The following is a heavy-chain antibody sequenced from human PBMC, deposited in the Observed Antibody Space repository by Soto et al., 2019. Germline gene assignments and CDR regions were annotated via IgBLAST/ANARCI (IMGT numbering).Heavy chain of an antibody. Sequence: EVQLVESGGGLVKPGGSLRLSCAASGFTFTRYSMNWVRQAPGKGLEWVSSISSTTNYLYYGDSMKGRFTISRDNAKNSLYLEMNSLRAEDTAVYYCARESEDLTSNLDYWGQGTLVTVSS. J-gene: IGHJ4*02. V-gene: IGHV3-21*06. CDR1: GFTFTRYS. CDR3: ARESEDLTSNLDY. CDR2: ISSTTNYL.